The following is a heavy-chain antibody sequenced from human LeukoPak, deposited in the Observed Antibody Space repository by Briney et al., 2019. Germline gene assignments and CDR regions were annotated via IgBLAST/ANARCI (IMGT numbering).Heavy chain of an antibody. V-gene: IGHV3-43*02. J-gene: IGHJ4*02. CDR2: IGGDGGST. Sequence: GSLTLSCVPSGLSFDEQGMYWVRQAPGTGLGWVSLIGGDGGSTFYEDSVKGRFTISRDNSKNSLYLQMNRLRTEDTALYYCAKDQWQDGGFDYWGQGTLVTVSS. D-gene: IGHD6-19*01. CDR1: GLSFDEQG. CDR3: AKDQWQDGGFDY.